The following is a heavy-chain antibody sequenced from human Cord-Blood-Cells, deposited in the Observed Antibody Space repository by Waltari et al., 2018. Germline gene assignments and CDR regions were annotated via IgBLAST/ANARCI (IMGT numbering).Heavy chain of an antibody. D-gene: IGHD2-2*01. V-gene: IGHV1-2*02. CDR3: ARVGLDCSSTSCYEYFQH. J-gene: IGHJ1*01. CDR1: GYTFTGYY. Sequence: QVQLVQSGAEVKKPGASVKVSCKASGYTFTGYYMHWVRQAPGQGLEWMGWMNPNSGGPNYAPKLQGRVTMTRDTSISTAYMELSRLRSDDTAVYYCARVGLDCSSTSCYEYFQHWGQGTLVTVSS. CDR2: MNPNSGGP.